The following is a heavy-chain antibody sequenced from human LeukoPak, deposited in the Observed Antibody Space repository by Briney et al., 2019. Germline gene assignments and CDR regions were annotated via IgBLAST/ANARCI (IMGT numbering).Heavy chain of an antibody. D-gene: IGHD6-13*01. J-gene: IGHJ2*01. CDR2: IYHSGST. Sequence: PSETLSFTCAVSGYSISSGYYWGWIRQPPGKGLEWIGSIYHSGSTYYNPSLKSRVTISVDTSKNQFSLKLSSVTAADTAVYYCARRAYSSRGYDLWGRGTLSLSPQ. CDR3: ARRAYSSRGYDL. CDR1: GYSISSGYY. V-gene: IGHV4-38-2*01.